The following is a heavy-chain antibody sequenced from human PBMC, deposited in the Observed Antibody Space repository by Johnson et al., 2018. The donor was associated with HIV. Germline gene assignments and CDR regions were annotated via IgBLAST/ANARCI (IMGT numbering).Heavy chain of an antibody. Sequence: VQLVESGGGLVKPGGSLRLSCAASGFTFSNAWMSWVRQAPGKGLEWVGRIKSKTDGGTTDYAAPVKGRFTISRDDSKNTLYLQMNSLKTEGTAVYYCTTAVPREGESRGCFQDAYDIWGQGTMVTVSS. CDR3: TTAVPREGESRGCFQDAYDI. D-gene: IGHD6-19*01. CDR2: IKSKTDGGTT. CDR1: GFTFSNAW. V-gene: IGHV3-15*01. J-gene: IGHJ3*02.